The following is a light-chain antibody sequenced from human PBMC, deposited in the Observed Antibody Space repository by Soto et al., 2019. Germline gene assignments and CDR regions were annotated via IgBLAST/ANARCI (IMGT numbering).Light chain of an antibody. J-gene: IGLJ1*01. CDR3: SSYTSSSTLV. V-gene: IGLV2-14*01. CDR1: SSDIGVYNY. CDR2: EVS. Sequence: QSALTQPASVSGSPGQSITVSCTGTSSDIGVYNYVPWYQHHPGKAPKLMIYEVSNRPSGVSNRFSASKSGNTASLTISGLQAEDEADYYCSSYTSSSTLVFGTGTKLTVL.